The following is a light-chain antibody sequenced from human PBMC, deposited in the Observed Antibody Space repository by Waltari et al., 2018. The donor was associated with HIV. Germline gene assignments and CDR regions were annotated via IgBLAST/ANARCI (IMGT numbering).Light chain of an antibody. CDR2: WAS. V-gene: IGKV4-1*01. Sequence: DIVLTQSPDSLAVSLGERATINCKASQSVLYNSNSKNYLSWYQQRPGQPPKLLIYWASTRESGVPDRFSGSASGTDFTLPISGLQAEDVAVYYCHQYYTTPWAFGQGTKVEIK. CDR3: HQYYTTPWA. J-gene: IGKJ1*01. CDR1: QSVLYNSNSKNY.